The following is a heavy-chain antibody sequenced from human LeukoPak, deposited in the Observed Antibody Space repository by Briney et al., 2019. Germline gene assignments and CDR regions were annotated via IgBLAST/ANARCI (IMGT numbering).Heavy chain of an antibody. Sequence: ASVKVSCKASGYTFTGYYMHWVRQAPGQGLEWMGRINPNSGGTNYAQKFQGRVTMTRDTSISTAYMELSRLRSDDTAVYYCAGVGGTYYYDSSGYFVDYWGQGTLVTVS. J-gene: IGHJ4*02. D-gene: IGHD3-22*01. CDR3: AGVGGTYYYDSSGYFVDY. CDR2: INPNSGGT. V-gene: IGHV1-2*06. CDR1: GYTFTGYY.